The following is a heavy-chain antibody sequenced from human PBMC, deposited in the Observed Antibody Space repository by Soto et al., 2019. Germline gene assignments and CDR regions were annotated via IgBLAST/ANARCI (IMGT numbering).Heavy chain of an antibody. V-gene: IGHV3-33*01. CDR3: ARGEVYPKFWECGVAA. Sequence: KGLEWVAVIWYDGSNKYYADSVKGRFTISRDNSKNTLYLQMNSLRAEDTAVYYFARGEVYPKFWECGVAAFGQGSPSTVSS. J-gene: IGHJ6*02. D-gene: IGHD3-3*01. CDR2: IWYDGSNK.